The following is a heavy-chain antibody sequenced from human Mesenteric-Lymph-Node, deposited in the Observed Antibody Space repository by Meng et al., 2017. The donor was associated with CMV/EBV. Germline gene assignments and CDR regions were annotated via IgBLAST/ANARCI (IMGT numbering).Heavy chain of an antibody. V-gene: IGHV1-2*02. D-gene: IGHD4/OR15-4a*01. CDR2: INPYNGGT. J-gene: IGHJ5*02. CDR3: ARGEDSPDYDA. Sequence: GESLKISCAASQFTFSTYGVHWVRQAPGQGLEWLGYINPYNGGTNYAQKFQGRVTMTRDTSINTAYMELTSLTSDDAAVYYCARGEDSPDYDAWGQGTLVTVSS. CDR1: QFTFSTYG.